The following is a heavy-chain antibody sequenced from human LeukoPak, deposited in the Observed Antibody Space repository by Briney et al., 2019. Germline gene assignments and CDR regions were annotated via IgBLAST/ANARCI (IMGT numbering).Heavy chain of an antibody. CDR2: IYYSGST. CDR1: GGSISSGGYY. D-gene: IGHD3-10*01. CDR3: ARDARGSSYMDV. Sequence: KPSETLSLTCTVSGGSISSGGYYWSWIRQHPGKGLEWIGYIYYSGSTNYNPSLKSRVTISVDTSKNQFSLKVSSVTAADTAVYYCARDARGSSYMDVWGQGTTVTVSS. J-gene: IGHJ6*02. V-gene: IGHV4-61*08.